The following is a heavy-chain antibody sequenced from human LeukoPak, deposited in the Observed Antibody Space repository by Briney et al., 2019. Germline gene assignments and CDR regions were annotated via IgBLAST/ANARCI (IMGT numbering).Heavy chain of an antibody. D-gene: IGHD1-1*01. V-gene: IGHV1-18*01. CDR3: ARSGSADYQEQLGPPGYSHYMDV. J-gene: IGHJ6*03. Sequence: ASVKVSCKTSGYTFTTYGISWVRQAPGQGLEWMGWISPHNGITKYAQKVQGRVTMTADISTSTVYLELASLSSDDSALYYCARSGSADYQEQLGPPGYSHYMDVWGKGTTVTVSS. CDR2: ISPHNGIT. CDR1: GYTFTTYG.